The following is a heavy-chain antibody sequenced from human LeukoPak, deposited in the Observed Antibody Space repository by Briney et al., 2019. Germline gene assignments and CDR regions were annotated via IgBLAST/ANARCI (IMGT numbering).Heavy chain of an antibody. CDR3: AKGSSGYSCYVALAGY. V-gene: IGHV3-23*01. Sequence: GGSLRLSCAASGFTFSSYAMSWVRQAPGKGLEWVSAISGSGGSTYYADSVKGRFTISRDNSKNTLYLQMNSLRAEDTAVYYCAKGSSGYSCYVALAGYWGQGTLVTVPS. CDR1: GFTFSSYA. D-gene: IGHD5-12*01. CDR2: ISGSGGST. J-gene: IGHJ4*02.